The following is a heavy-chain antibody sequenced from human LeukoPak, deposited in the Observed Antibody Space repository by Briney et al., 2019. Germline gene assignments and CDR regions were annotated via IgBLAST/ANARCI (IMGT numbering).Heavy chain of an antibody. V-gene: IGHV4-59*01. CDR2: IYYSGST. CDR1: GGSISTYS. CDR3: ARAHSSGWPHMFDP. Sequence: SSETLSLTCTVSGGSISTYSWTWIRQPPGKGLEWLGDIYYSGSTNYNPSLKSRVTISIDTSKNQFSLKVSSVTAADTAVYYCARAHSSGWPHMFDPWGQGTLVTVPS. D-gene: IGHD6-19*01. J-gene: IGHJ5*02.